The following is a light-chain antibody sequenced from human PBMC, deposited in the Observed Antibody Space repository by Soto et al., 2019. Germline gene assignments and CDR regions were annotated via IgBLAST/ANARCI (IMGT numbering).Light chain of an antibody. Sequence: EIVLTQSPATLSLSPGERATLSCRASQSVSSYLAWYQQKPGQAPRLLIYDASNRATGIPARFSGSGSGTDFTLTIRSLEPEDFAVYYCQKRSNWPPTFGQGTRLEIK. V-gene: IGKV3-11*01. CDR1: QSVSSY. CDR2: DAS. CDR3: QKRSNWPPT. J-gene: IGKJ5*01.